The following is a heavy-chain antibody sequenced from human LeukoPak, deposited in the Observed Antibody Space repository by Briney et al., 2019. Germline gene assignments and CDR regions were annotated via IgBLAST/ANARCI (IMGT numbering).Heavy chain of an antibody. CDR2: IWYDGSNK. CDR1: GFTLSSYG. CDR3: ARLISYGYGMDV. J-gene: IGHJ6*02. Sequence: PRGSLRLSSAASGFTLSSYGMHWVRQAPGKGRVWVAVIWYDGSNKYYAASVKGRFTISRDNSKNTLYLQMNSLRAEDTAVYYCARLISYGYGMDVWGQGTTVTVSS. D-gene: IGHD5-18*01. V-gene: IGHV3-33*01.